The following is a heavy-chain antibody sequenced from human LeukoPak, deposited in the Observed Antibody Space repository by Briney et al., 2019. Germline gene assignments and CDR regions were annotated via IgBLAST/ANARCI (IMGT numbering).Heavy chain of an antibody. V-gene: IGHV3-7*03. D-gene: IGHD3-22*01. J-gene: IGHJ4*02. CDR3: ARGGYYDNSGASDY. CDR2: KQDGGEI. Sequence: KQDGGEIYYLDSVKGRFTISRDNAKNSLYLQMNSLRADDTALYYCARGGYYDNSGASDYWGQGTLVSVSS.